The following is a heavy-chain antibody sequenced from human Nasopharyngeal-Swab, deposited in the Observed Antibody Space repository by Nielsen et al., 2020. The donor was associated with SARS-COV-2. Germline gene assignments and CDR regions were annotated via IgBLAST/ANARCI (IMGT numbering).Heavy chain of an antibody. V-gene: IGHV1-24*01. CDR1: GYTLTELS. CDR2: FDPEDGET. J-gene: IGHJ5*02. D-gene: IGHD3-10*01. Sequence: ASVKVSCKVSGYTLTELSMHWVRQAPGKGLEWMGGFDPEDGETIYAQKFQGRVTMTEDTSTDTAYMELGSLRSEDTAVYYCATGKSYISWFDPWGQGTLVTVSS. CDR3: ATGKSYISWFDP.